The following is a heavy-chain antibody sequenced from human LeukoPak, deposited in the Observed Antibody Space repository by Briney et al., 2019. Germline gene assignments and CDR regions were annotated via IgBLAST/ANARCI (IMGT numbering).Heavy chain of an antibody. CDR2: IYWDDDK. J-gene: IGHJ4*02. CDR1: GFSLSTSGVG. CDR3: AHVYEGLTGYSRCFDY. Sequence: SGPTLVNPTQTLTLTCTFSGFSLSTSGVGVGWIRQPPGKALEWLALIYWDDDKRYSPSLKSRLTITKDTSKNQVVLTMTNMHPVDTATYYCAHVYEGLTGYSRCFDYWGQGTLVTVSS. V-gene: IGHV2-5*02. D-gene: IGHD3-9*01.